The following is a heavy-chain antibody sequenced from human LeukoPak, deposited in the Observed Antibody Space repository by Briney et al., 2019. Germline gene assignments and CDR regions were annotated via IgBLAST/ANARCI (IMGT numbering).Heavy chain of an antibody. J-gene: IGHJ4*02. CDR3: AKNSQQSYYFDY. Sequence: QAGGSLRLSCAASGFTFSSYAMSWVRQAPGKGLEWVSAISGSGGSTYYADSVKGRFTISRDNSKNTLYLQMNSLRAEDTAVYYCAKNSQQSYYFDYWGQGTLVTVSS. CDR2: ISGSGGST. CDR1: GFTFSSYA. D-gene: IGHD6-13*01. V-gene: IGHV3-23*01.